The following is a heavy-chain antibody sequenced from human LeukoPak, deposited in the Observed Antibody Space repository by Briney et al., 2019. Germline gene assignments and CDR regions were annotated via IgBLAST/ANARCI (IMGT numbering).Heavy chain of an antibody. J-gene: IGHJ5*02. Sequence: SETLSLTCTVSGGSINTNFYYWGWIRQPPGKGLEWIGSIYYTGSTYYNPSLKSRVTISVDTSKNQFFLKLSSLTAADTAVYYCASSGSYYWFDPWGQGTLVTVSS. CDR3: ASSGSYYWFDP. CDR1: GGSINTNFYY. CDR2: IYYTGST. V-gene: IGHV4-39*01. D-gene: IGHD1-26*01.